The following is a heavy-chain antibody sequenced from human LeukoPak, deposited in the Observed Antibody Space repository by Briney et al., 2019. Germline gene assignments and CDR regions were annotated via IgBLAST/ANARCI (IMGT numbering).Heavy chain of an antibody. D-gene: IGHD5-12*01. CDR3: ASADSGYDLDY. CDR2: ISSSSSYI. CDR1: GFTFSSYG. Sequence: GGSLRLSCAASGFTFSSYGMHWVRQAPGKGLEWVSSISSSSSYIYYADSVKGRFTISRDNAKNSLYLQMNSLRAEDTAVYYCASADSGYDLDYWGQGTLVTVSS. J-gene: IGHJ4*02. V-gene: IGHV3-21*01.